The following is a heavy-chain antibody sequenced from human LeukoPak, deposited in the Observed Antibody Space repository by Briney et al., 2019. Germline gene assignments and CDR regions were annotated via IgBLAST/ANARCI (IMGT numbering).Heavy chain of an antibody. D-gene: IGHD3-10*01. CDR1: GFTFSTYW. CDR3: ARHLWFGELSSLDY. V-gene: IGHV3-7*01. J-gene: IGHJ4*02. CDR2: IKQDGSAT. Sequence: PGGSLRLSCIASGFTFSTYWMSWVRQAPGEGLEWVANIKQDGSATYYVDSVKGRFTISRDNAKNSLYLQMNSLRDEDTAVYYCARHLWFGELSSLDYWGQGTLVTVSS.